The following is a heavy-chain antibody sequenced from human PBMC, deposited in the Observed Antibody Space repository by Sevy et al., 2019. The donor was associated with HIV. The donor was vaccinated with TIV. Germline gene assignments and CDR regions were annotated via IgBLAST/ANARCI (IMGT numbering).Heavy chain of an antibody. J-gene: IGHJ4*02. CDR1: GFTFSKYS. D-gene: IGHD2-2*02. CDR2: FSFGCGKI. V-gene: IGHV3-23*01. Sequence: GGSLRLSCAASGFTFSKYSLSWIRQTPGKGLEWVSTFSFGCGKINYADSVKGRFTISRDDSRNTFYLQMNSLRAEDTAIYYCAREGCAKPHDYWGQGTVVTVSS. CDR3: AREGCAKPHDY.